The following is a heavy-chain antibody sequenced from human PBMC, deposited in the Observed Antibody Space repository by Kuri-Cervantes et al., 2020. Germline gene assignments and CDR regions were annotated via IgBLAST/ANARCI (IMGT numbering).Heavy chain of an antibody. CDR3: ARYSSLYYYDSGGYSEYFQH. Sequence: GSLRLSCTVSGGSISSSSYYWGWIRQPPGKGLEWIGSIHYSGSTYYNPSLKSRVTISVDTSKNQFSLKLSSVTAADTAVYYCARYSSLYYYDSGGYSEYFQHWGQGTLVTVSS. J-gene: IGHJ1*01. V-gene: IGHV4-39*01. CDR1: GGSISSSSYY. D-gene: IGHD3-22*01. CDR2: IHYSGST.